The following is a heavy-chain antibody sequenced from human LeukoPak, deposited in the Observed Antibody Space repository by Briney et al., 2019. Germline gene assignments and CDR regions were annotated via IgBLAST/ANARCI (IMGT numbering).Heavy chain of an antibody. Sequence: EASVKVSCKASGGTLNTHIFTWVRQAPGQGLEWMGKITPIIDSSKYAQKFQGRLTITADKSTGTVYMELSSLRSEDTAVYYCARVNLRGSQYNWFDPWGQGTLVTVSS. CDR1: GGTLNTHI. V-gene: IGHV1-69*08. J-gene: IGHJ5*02. CDR3: ARVNLRGSQYNWFDP. D-gene: IGHD1-26*01. CDR2: ITPIIDSS.